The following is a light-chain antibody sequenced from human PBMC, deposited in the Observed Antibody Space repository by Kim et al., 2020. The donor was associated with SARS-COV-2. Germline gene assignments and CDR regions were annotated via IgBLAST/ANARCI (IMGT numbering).Light chain of an antibody. CDR3: QQRAHWPRT. CDR1: QNVDIR. CDR2: DAS. Sequence: LSPWERATLSCRATQNVDIRLAWFKQKPGQPPSLLIYDASNRAPGVPARFSGSGSGTDFTLAISSLEAEDFAVYYCQQRAHWPRTFGQGTRLEIK. V-gene: IGKV3-11*01. J-gene: IGKJ5*01.